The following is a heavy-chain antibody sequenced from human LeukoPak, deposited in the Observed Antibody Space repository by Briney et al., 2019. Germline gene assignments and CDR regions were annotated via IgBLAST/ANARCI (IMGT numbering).Heavy chain of an antibody. CDR3: ARQTGSGLFILP. CDR2: IYYSGNT. V-gene: IGHV4-59*04. CDR1: SDSISGYY. D-gene: IGHD3/OR15-3a*01. J-gene: IGHJ4*02. Sequence: SETLSLTCSVSSDSISGYYWSWLRQPPGKGLEWIGSIYYSGNTYYNASLKSQVSISIDTSKNQFSLRLTSVTAADTAVYYCARQTGSGLFILPGGQGTLVTVSS.